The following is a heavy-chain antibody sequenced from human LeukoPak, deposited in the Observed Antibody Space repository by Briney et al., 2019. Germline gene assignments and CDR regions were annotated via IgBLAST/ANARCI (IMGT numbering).Heavy chain of an antibody. J-gene: IGHJ4*02. V-gene: IGHV1-24*01. CDR3: TSPPSLSSGWFFRY. D-gene: IGHD6-19*01. CDR2: FDHEHGTT. CDR1: EYTLTQLS. Sequence: GASVKDSCKVSEYTLTQLSMHWVRQTPGRGLEWMGGFDHEHGTTIYAQKFQGRVTMTEDTSTDTGYLELSSLTSEDTAVYYCTSPPSLSSGWFFRYWGQGTLVTVS.